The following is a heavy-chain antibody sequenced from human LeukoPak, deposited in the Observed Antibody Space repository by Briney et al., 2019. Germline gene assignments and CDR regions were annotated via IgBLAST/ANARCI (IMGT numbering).Heavy chain of an antibody. J-gene: IGHJ4*02. D-gene: IGHD3-3*01. CDR2: INHSGST. V-gene: IGHV4-34*01. Sequence: SETLSLTCAVYGGSFSGYYWSWIRQPPGKGLEWMGEINHSGSTNYTPSLKSRVTISVDTSKNQSSLKLSSVTAADTAVYYCARGQSNFWSGYPPHFDYWGQGTLVTVSS. CDR3: ARGQSNFWSGYPPHFDY. CDR1: GGSFSGYY.